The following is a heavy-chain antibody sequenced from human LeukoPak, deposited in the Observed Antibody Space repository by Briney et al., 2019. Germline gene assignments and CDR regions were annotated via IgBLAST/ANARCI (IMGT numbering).Heavy chain of an antibody. V-gene: IGHV4-31*03. CDR3: ARFNAAFGELVEYYYGMDV. Sequence: SQTLSLTCTVSGGSISSGGYYWSWIRQHPGKGLEWIGYIYYSGSTYYNPSLKSRVTISVDTSKNQFSLKLSSVTAADTAVYYCARFNAAFGELVEYYYGMDVWGRGTTVTVSS. D-gene: IGHD3-10*01. J-gene: IGHJ6*02. CDR2: IYYSGST. CDR1: GGSISSGGYY.